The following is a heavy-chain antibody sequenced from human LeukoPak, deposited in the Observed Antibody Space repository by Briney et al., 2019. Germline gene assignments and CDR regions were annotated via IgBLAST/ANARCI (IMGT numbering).Heavy chain of an antibody. CDR2: IYDSGST. Sequence: SSETLSLTCTVSGGSISSGGDYWSWIRQHSGRGLEWIGYIYDSGSTYYNPSLKSRVTISVDTSKNHFSLKLSSVTAADTAVYYCARVTMIVVVIDYWGQGTLVTVSS. D-gene: IGHD3-22*01. CDR3: ARVTMIVVVIDY. J-gene: IGHJ4*02. V-gene: IGHV4-31*03. CDR1: GGSISSGGDY.